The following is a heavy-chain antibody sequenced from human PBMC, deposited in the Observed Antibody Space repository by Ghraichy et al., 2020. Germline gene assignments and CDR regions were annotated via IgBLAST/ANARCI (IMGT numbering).Heavy chain of an antibody. CDR3: ARDLNWQWGGGDFDY. D-gene: IGHD1-20*01. CDR2: INSDGSST. J-gene: IGHJ4*02. V-gene: IGHV3-74*01. Sequence: GESLNISCAASGFTFSSYWMHWVRQPPGKGLVWVSCINSDGSSTTYADSVKGRFTISRDNAKNTLYLQMNSLRAEDTAVYYCARDLNWQWGGGDFDYWGQGTLVTVSS. CDR1: GFTFSSYW.